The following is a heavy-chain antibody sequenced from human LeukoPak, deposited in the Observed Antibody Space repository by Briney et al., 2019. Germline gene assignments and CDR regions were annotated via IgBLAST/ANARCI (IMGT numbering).Heavy chain of an antibody. CDR1: GGSISSGDYY. D-gene: IGHD2-2*01. CDR3: ARSGPLCSSTSCYLYYFDY. CDR2: IYYSGST. Sequence: SQTLSLTCTVSGGSISSGDYYWSWIRQPPGKGLEWIGYIYYSGSTYYNPSLKSRVTIPVDTSKNQFSLKLSSVTAADTAVYYRARSGPLCSSTSCYLYYFDYWGQGTLVTVSS. V-gene: IGHV4-30-4*08. J-gene: IGHJ4*02.